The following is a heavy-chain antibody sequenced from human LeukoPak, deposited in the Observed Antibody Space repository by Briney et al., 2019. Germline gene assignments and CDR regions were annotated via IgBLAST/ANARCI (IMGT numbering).Heavy chain of an antibody. D-gene: IGHD3-22*01. CDR1: GGSISSSSYY. V-gene: IGHV4-39*01. CDR2: IYYSGST. J-gene: IGHJ5*02. Sequence: SETLSLTCTVSGGSISSSSYYWGWVRQPPGKGLEWLGSIYYSGSTYYNPSLKSRVTISVDTSKNQSSLKLSSVTAADTAVYYCARQPKYYYDSSGYLHWFDPWGQGTLVTVSS. CDR3: ARQPKYYYDSSGYLHWFDP.